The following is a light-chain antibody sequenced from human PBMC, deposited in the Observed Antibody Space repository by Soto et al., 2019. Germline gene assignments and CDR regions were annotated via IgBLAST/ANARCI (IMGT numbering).Light chain of an antibody. CDR2: DAS. Sequence: DIQMTQSPPTLPASVEEEAPYSCRATQSISTWLAWYQQKPGKAPKLLIYDASSLESGVPSRFSRSGSGTEFTLTTSSLQPEDFASYYCQKYNSFCTFGQGTKVEIK. CDR1: QSISTW. V-gene: IGKV1-5*01. J-gene: IGKJ1*01. CDR3: QKYNSFCT.